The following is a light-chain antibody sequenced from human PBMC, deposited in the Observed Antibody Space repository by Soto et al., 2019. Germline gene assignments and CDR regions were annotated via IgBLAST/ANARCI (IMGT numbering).Light chain of an antibody. CDR1: QSVSSN. V-gene: IGKV3-15*01. Sequence: EIVMTQSPATLSVSPGERATLSCRASQSVSSNLAWHQQRPGQAPRLLIYGASTRATGTPARFSGSGSGTEFTLTISSLQSEDFAVYYCQQYNNWAPLTFGGGTKVEIK. CDR3: QQYNNWAPLT. J-gene: IGKJ4*01. CDR2: GAS.